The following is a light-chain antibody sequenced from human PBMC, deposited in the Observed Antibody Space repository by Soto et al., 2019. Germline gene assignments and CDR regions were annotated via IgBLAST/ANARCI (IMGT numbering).Light chain of an antibody. CDR2: DAS. Sequence: DIQMTQSPSTLSASVGDRVTITCRASQSISSWLAWYQQKPGKAPKLLIYDASSLESGVPSRFSGSGSGTEFTLTISSLQPDDSATYYCQQYSSYYTFGQGTKLEIK. CDR3: QQYSSYYT. J-gene: IGKJ2*01. V-gene: IGKV1-5*01. CDR1: QSISSW.